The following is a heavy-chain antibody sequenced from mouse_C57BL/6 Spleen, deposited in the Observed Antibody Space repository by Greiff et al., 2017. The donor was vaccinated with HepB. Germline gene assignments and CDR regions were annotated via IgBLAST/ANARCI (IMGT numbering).Heavy chain of an antibody. D-gene: IGHD1-1*01. CDR1: GFSFNTYA. CDR3: VRHGHYYGSSFWYFDV. CDR2: IRSKSNNYAT. J-gene: IGHJ1*03. Sequence: VMLVESGGGLVQPKGSLKLSCAASGFSFNTYAMNWVRQAPGKGLEWVARIRSKSNNYATYYADSVKDRFTISRDDSESMLYLQMNNLKTEDTAMYYCVRHGHYYGSSFWYFDVWGTGTTVTVSS. V-gene: IGHV10-1*01.